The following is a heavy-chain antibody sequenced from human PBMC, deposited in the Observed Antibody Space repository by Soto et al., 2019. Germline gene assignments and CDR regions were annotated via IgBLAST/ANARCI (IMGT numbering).Heavy chain of an antibody. D-gene: IGHD3-9*01. CDR2: INPSCGST. CDR1: GYTFTSYY. CDR3: ARDRKSLRYFDWSPTNYCHCGMDV. J-gene: IGHJ6*02. V-gene: IGHV1-46*01. Sequence: ASVKVSCKASGYTFTSYYMHWVRQAPGQGLEWMGIINPSCGSTSYAQKFQGRVTMTRDTSTSTVYMELSSLRSEDTAVYYCARDRKSLRYFDWSPTNYCHCGMDVWGQGT.